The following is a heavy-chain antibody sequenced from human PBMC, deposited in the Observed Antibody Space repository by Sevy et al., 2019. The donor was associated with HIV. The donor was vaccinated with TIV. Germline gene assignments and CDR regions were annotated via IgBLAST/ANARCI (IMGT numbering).Heavy chain of an antibody. J-gene: IGHJ6*02. V-gene: IGHV3-30*04. CDR1: GFTFSSYA. D-gene: IGHD2-2*01. CDR3: ASASLNQDIVVVPAATFYGMDV. Sequence: GGSLRLSCAASGFTFSSYAMHWVRQAPGKGLEWVAVISYDGRNKYYADSVKGRFTISRDKSKNTLYLKMNSLRDEDTAVYYCASASLNQDIVVVPAATFYGMDVWGQGTTVTVSS. CDR2: ISYDGRNK.